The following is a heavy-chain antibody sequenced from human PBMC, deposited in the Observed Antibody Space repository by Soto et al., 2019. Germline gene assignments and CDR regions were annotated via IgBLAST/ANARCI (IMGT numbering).Heavy chain of an antibody. V-gene: IGHV3-7*05. J-gene: IGHJ6*02. Sequence: PGGSLRLSCAASGFTFSSYWMSWVRQAPGKGLEWVANIKQDGREKYYVDSVKGRFTISRDNAKNSLYLQMNSLRAEDTAVYYCRANLYGMDAWGQGTTVTVSS. CDR1: GFTFSSYW. CDR3: RANLYGMDA. CDR2: IKQDGREK. D-gene: IGHD2-8*01.